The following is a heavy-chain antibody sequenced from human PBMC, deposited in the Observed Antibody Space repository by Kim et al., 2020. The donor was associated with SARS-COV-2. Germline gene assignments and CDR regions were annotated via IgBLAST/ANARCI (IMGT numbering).Heavy chain of an antibody. CDR2: IYYSGST. V-gene: IGHV4-59*13. D-gene: IGHD3-16*01. CDR1: GGSISSYY. CDR3: ARGVPTYYDYIWGSYYPPNPTPVLDD. Sequence: SETLSLTCTVSGGSISSYYWSWIRQPPGKGLEWIGYIYYSGSTNYNPSLKSRVTISVDTSKNQFSLKLSSVTAADTAVYYCARGVPTYYDYIWGSYYPPNPTPVLDDWGQGTLVTVSS. J-gene: IGHJ4*01.